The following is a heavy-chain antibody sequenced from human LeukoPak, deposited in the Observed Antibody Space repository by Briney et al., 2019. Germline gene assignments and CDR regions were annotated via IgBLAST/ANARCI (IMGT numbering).Heavy chain of an antibody. D-gene: IGHD1-26*01. V-gene: IGHV4-4*09. CDR3: AAGPWELDF. CDR1: GVSINTYY. Sequence: SETLSLTCTVSGVSINTYYASWIRQAPGKGVESSGVIYNGGNTNYHPSLKSRATISVDTSINQFPLRLTSVTAADTAMYYCAAGPWELDFWGQGTLVTVSS. J-gene: IGHJ4*02. CDR2: IYNGGNT.